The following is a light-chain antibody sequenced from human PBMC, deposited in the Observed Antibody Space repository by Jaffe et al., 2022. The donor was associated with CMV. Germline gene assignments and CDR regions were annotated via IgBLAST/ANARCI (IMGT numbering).Light chain of an antibody. CDR2: GAS. J-gene: IGKJ3*01. V-gene: IGKV3-20*01. CDR3: QKYGTSPH. Sequence: EIVLTQSPGTLSLSPGERATLSCRASQSVSSRLAWYQQKPGQAPRLLIYGASSRATGIPDRFSGSGSGTDFTLTISRLEPEDFAVYYCQKYGTSPHFGPGTKVDI. CDR1: QSVSSR.